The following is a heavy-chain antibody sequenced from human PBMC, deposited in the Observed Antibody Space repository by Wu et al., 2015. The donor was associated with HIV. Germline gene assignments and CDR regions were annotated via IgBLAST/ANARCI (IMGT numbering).Heavy chain of an antibody. Sequence: QVQLVQFGAEVKKPGSSVKVTCKASGDGFTSYAVSWVRQAPGQGLEWMGGINPLFGTTKHVEKFQDRLTFSTDESKTTVYMELRSLRSDDTAVYYCARNTDSVATSLYSLGVWGQGDHGHRLL. CDR2: INPLFGTT. J-gene: IGHJ6*02. CDR1: GDGFTSYA. V-gene: IGHV1-69*05. CDR3: ARNTDSVATSLYSLGV. D-gene: IGHD5-12*01.